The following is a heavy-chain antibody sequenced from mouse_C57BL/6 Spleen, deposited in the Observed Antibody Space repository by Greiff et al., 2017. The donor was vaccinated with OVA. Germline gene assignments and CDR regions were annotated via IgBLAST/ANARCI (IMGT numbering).Heavy chain of an antibody. CDR1: GFTFSDYG. CDR3: ARRITTVEGWYVDV. D-gene: IGHD1-1*01. Sequence: EVQGVESGGGLVKPGGSLKLSCAASGFTFSDYGMHWVRQAPEKGLEWVAYISSGSSTIYYADTVKGRFTISRDNAKNTRCLQMTSLRSEDTAMYYGARRITTVEGWYVDVWGTGTTVTVSS. J-gene: IGHJ1*03. V-gene: IGHV5-17*01. CDR2: ISSGSSTI.